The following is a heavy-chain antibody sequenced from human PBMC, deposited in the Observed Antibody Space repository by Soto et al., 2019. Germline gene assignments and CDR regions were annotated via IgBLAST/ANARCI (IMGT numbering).Heavy chain of an antibody. CDR2: INPNSGGT. J-gene: IGHJ5*02. CDR3: ARTYDSSGQPSHYFDP. V-gene: IGHV1-2*02. CDR1: GYTFTAYY. Sequence: QVQLVQSGAEVKRPGASVKVSCKPSGYTFTAYYLYWVRQAPGQGLEWMGWINPNSGGTNYAQKFQGRVTMTRDTSISTAYMDLSGLRSDDTAMYYCARTYDSSGQPSHYFDPWGRGTLVTVSS. D-gene: IGHD3-22*01.